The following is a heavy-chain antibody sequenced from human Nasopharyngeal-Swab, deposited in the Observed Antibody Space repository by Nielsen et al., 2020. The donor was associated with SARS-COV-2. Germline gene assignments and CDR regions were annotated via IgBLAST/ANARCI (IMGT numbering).Heavy chain of an antibody. Sequence: SETLPLTCTVSGGSISSHYLIWIPQPAGKGLEWIGRIYTSGSTNYNPSLKSRVTMSVDTSKNQFSLKLSSVTDADTAVYYCARGTYYYDSSGPAFDCWGQGTLVTVSS. V-gene: IGHV4-4*07. D-gene: IGHD3-22*01. J-gene: IGHJ4*02. CDR1: GGSISSHY. CDR2: IYTSGST. CDR3: ARGTYYYDSSGPAFDC.